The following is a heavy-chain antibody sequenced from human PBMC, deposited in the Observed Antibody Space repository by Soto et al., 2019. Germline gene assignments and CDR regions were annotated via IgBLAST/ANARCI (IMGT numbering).Heavy chain of an antibody. Sequence: QVQLQESGPGLVKPSETLSLTCTVSGGSISSYYWSWIRQPPGKGLEWIGYIYYSGSTNYNPSLKSRVTISVDTSKNQFSLKLSSVTAADTAVYYCARAYEPPYYDYVWGSYRIPEYYFDYWGQGTLVTVSS. CDR2: IYYSGST. CDR3: ARAYEPPYYDYVWGSYRIPEYYFDY. J-gene: IGHJ4*02. V-gene: IGHV4-59*01. D-gene: IGHD3-16*02. CDR1: GGSISSYY.